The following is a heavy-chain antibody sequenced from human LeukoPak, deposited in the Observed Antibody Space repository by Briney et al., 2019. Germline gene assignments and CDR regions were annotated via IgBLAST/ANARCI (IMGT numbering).Heavy chain of an antibody. V-gene: IGHV3-7*01. J-gene: IGHJ4*02. CDR3: ATRYDWTFDC. CDR1: GFSFSSYW. D-gene: IGHD1-1*01. Sequence: GGSLRLSCAASGFSFSSYWMTWVRQAPGKGLEWVANIKPDGSEEYYVDSVKGRFSISRDNAKNSLYLQMNSLRGEDTAVYYCATRYDWTFDCWGQGTLVTVSS. CDR2: IKPDGSEE.